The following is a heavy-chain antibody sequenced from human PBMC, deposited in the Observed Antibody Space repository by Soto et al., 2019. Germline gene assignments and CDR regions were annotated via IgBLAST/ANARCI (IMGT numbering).Heavy chain of an antibody. CDR2: INHSGST. J-gene: IGHJ4*02. D-gene: IGHD2-2*01. CDR3: ARGLYQLPDY. Sequence: SETLSLTCAVYGGSFIGYYWSWIRQPPGKGLEWIGEINHSGSTNYNPSLKSRVTISVGTSKNQFSLKLSSVTAADTAVYYCARGLYQLPDYWGQGTLVTVSS. CDR1: GGSFIGYY. V-gene: IGHV4-34*01.